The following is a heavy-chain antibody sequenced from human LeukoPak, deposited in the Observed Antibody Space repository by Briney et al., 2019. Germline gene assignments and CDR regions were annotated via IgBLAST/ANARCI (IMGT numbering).Heavy chain of an antibody. CDR1: CGSIRDKYY. Sequence: RPSETLSLTCSVSCGSIRDKYYWGWIRQPPGKGLEWIASQYYGSHTYYTPSLESRVTISLDASRNQFSLQLRSVTAADTAVYYCARHWGHNYYYGLGVWGQGTSVIVAS. CDR3: ARHWGHNYYYGLGV. V-gene: IGHV4-39*01. D-gene: IGHD3-16*01. J-gene: IGHJ6*02. CDR2: QYYGSHT.